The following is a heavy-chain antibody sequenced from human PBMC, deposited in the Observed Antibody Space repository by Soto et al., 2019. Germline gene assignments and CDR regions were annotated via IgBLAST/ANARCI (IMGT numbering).Heavy chain of an antibody. CDR3: ARDLYEDYGSGSYYNPKDLRVFDY. CDR2: ISSSSSYI. Sequence: PGGSLRLSCAASGFTFSSYSMNWVRQAPGKGLEWVSSISSSSSYIYYADSVKGRFTISRDNAKNSLYLQMNSLRAEDTAVYYCARDLYEDYGSGSYYNPKDLRVFDYWGQGT. D-gene: IGHD3-10*01. V-gene: IGHV3-21*01. CDR1: GFTFSSYS. J-gene: IGHJ4*02.